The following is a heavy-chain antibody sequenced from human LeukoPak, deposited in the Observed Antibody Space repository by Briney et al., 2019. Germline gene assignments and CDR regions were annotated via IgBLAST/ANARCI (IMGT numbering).Heavy chain of an antibody. V-gene: IGHV4-59*01. CDR2: IYYSGST. Sequence: SETLSLTCTVSGGSISSYYWSWIRQPPGKGLEWIGYIYYSGSTNYNPSLKSRVTISVDTSKNQFSLKLSSVTAADTAVYYCARVSDAAGTGYWGQGTLVTVSS. D-gene: IGHD6-13*01. CDR3: ARVSDAAGTGY. J-gene: IGHJ4*02. CDR1: GGSISSYY.